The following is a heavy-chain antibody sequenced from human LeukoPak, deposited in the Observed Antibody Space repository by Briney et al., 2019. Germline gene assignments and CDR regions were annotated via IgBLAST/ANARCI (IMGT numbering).Heavy chain of an antibody. J-gene: IGHJ4*02. D-gene: IGHD3-22*01. CDR1: GFTFSSYG. CDR2: IRYDGSNK. Sequence: PGGSLRLSCAASGFTFSSYGMHWVRQAPGKGLEWVAFIRYDGSNKYYADSVKGRFTISRDNSKNTLYLQMNSLRAEDTAVYYCARGGWGYYDSSGYYYYFDYWGQGTLVTVSS. V-gene: IGHV3-30*02. CDR3: ARGGWGYYDSSGYYYYFDY.